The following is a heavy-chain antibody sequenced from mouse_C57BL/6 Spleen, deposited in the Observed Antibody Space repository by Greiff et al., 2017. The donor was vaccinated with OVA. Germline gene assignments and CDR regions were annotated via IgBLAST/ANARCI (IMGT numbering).Heavy chain of an antibody. J-gene: IGHJ3*01. CDR1: GFTFSSYA. CDR2: ISDGGSYT. Sequence: DVMLVESGGGLVKPGGSLKPSCAASGFTFSSYAMSWVRQTPEKRLEWVATISDGGSYTYYPDNVKGRFTISRDNAKNNLYLQMSHLKSEDTAMYYCARDYYGSSSFAYWGQGTLVTVSA. V-gene: IGHV5-4*01. CDR3: ARDYYGSSSFAY. D-gene: IGHD1-1*01.